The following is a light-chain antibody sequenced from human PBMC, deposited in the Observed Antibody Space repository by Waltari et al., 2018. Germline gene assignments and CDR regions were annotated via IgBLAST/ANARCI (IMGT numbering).Light chain of an antibody. V-gene: IGLV1-51*02. J-gene: IGLJ3*02. CDR2: ETN. CDR3: GTWDLSLNSGV. Sequence: QSVLTRPPSVSAAPGQRVTTSCSGTAPNIGITHVSRYQQFPGTAPKLLIHETNKRPSGIPDRFSGSKSGASATLDITGLQTGDEADYYCGTWDLSLNSGVFGGGTKLTVL. CDR1: APNIGITH.